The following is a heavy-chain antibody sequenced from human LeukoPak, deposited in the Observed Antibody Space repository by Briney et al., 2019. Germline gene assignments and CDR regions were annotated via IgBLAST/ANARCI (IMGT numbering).Heavy chain of an antibody. CDR2: INPNSGGT. D-gene: IGHD1-26*01. V-gene: IGHV1-2*02. Sequence: GASVKVSCKASGYTFTGYYMHWVRQAPGQGLEWMGWINPNSGGTNYAQKFQGRVTMTRDTSISTAYMELSRLRSDDTAVYYCARDLPYSGSYDVYPWGQGTLVTVSS. J-gene: IGHJ5*02. CDR1: GYTFTGYY. CDR3: ARDLPYSGSYDVYP.